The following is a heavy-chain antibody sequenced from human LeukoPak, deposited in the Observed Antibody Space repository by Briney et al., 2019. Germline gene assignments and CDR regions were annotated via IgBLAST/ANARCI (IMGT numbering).Heavy chain of an antibody. V-gene: IGHV3-30-3*01. CDR2: ISYDGSDK. D-gene: IGHD4-17*01. J-gene: IGHJ3*01. CDR3: ATPRTTVKNGADAFDL. CDR1: GFTFSSYA. Sequence: GGSLRLSCAASGFTFSSYAMHWVRQAPGKGLEWVAIISYDGSDKSYADSVKGRFTVSRDNSKNTFALQMNSLRPEDTAVYYCATPRTTVKNGADAFDLWGLGTMVIVSS.